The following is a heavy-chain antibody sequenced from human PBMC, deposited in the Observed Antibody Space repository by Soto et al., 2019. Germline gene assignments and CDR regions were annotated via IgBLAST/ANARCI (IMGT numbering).Heavy chain of an antibody. CDR2: INGGDGNT. D-gene: IGHD6-13*01. CDR3: ATTRGWQQLVPFDY. Sequence: QVQLVQSGAEVKKPGASVKVSCKASAYTFTKYAMHWVRQAPGQRLEWMGWINGGDGNTKYSQKFQDRVTITKDTSATTAYMELSRLRSEDTAVYYCATTRGWQQLVPFDYWGQGTLVTVSS. CDR1: AYTFTKYA. J-gene: IGHJ4*02. V-gene: IGHV1-3*01.